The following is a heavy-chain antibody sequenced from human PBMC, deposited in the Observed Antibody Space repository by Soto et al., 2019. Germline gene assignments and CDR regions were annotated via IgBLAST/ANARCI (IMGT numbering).Heavy chain of an antibody. V-gene: IGHV4-59*01. CDR1: GGSISPYY. J-gene: IGHJ4*02. Sequence: PSETLSLTCTVSGGSISPYYWAWIRQPPGKRLEWVGYIYYTGSTNYNPSLKSRVTMSVDTSKSQLSLKLSSVTAADTAVYYCARWAAAADYWGQGALVTVSS. D-gene: IGHD6-13*01. CDR2: IYYTGST. CDR3: ARWAAAADY.